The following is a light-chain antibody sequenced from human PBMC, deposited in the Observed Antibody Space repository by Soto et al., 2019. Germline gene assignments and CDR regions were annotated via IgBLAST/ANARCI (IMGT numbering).Light chain of an antibody. CDR3: AAWDDSLKGLWV. J-gene: IGLJ3*02. CDR1: SSNIGRNT. Sequence: QSALTQPPSASGTPGQRVTIACSVSSSNIGRNTVNWYQQFPGTAPKRVISSDDQRPSGVPDRFSGSKSGTSASLAISGLQSEDEADYYCAAWDDSLKGLWVFGGGTKLTVL. CDR2: SDD. V-gene: IGLV1-44*01.